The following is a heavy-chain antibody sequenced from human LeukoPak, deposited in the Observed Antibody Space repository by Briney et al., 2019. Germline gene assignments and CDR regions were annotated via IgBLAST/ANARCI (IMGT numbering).Heavy chain of an antibody. CDR1: GVNVSSKY. Sequence: PGGSLRLSCTASGVNVSSKYMNWVRQAPGKGLGWVAVIYSGGSTHYADSVKGRITVSRDNSKNTLYLQMNSLRAEDTALYYCAKNWGSFSWYFDLWGRGTLVTVSS. D-gene: IGHD7-27*01. CDR2: IYSGGST. V-gene: IGHV3-53*01. J-gene: IGHJ2*01. CDR3: AKNWGSFSWYFDL.